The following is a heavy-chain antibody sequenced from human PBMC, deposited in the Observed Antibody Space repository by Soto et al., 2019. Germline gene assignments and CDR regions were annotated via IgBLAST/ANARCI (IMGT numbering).Heavy chain of an antibody. D-gene: IGHD6-6*01. CDR1: GGSVSSGSYY. Sequence: PSETLSLTCTVSGGSVSSGSYYWSWIRQPPGKGLEWIGYIYYSGSTNYNPSLKSRVTISVDTSKNQFSLKLSSVTAADTAVYYCARDLTAARSFFDYWGQGTLVNVSS. J-gene: IGHJ4*02. V-gene: IGHV4-61*01. CDR3: ARDLTAARSFFDY. CDR2: IYYSGST.